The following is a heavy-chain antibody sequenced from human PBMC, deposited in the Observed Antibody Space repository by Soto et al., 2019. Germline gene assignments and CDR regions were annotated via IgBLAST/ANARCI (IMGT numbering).Heavy chain of an antibody. J-gene: IGHJ3*02. CDR3: VRERAPFDGFDI. V-gene: IGHV3-33*01. CDR2: IWSDGINK. Sequence: GGSLTLSCAASGFTFRTFGMHRVRQAPGKGLEWVSVIWSDGINKFYAESVKGRFTISRDNFKSMLYLQMNRLRAEDTAVYYCVRERAPFDGFDIWGQGTMVTVSS. CDR1: GFTFRTFG.